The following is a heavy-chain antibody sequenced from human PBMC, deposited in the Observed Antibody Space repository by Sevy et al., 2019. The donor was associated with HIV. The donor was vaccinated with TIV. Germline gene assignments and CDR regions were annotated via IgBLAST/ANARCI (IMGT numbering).Heavy chain of an antibody. J-gene: IGHJ4*02. CDR3: AATTYFGSGRWGGENYFVY. D-gene: IGHD3-10*01. V-gene: IGHV1-58*01. CDR1: GFPFTSSA. Sequence: ASVKVSCKASGFPFTSSAVQWVRQARGQRLECIGWIVLGSGNTNYAQEFKERVTITRDMSTSTAYMELSSLRSEDTAVYYCAATTYFGSGRWGGENYFVYWGQGTLVTVSS. CDR2: IVLGSGNT.